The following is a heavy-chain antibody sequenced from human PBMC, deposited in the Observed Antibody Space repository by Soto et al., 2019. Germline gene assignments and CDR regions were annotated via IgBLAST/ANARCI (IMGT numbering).Heavy chain of an antibody. J-gene: IGHJ5*02. V-gene: IGHV4-4*07. Sequence: SETLSLTCSVSGGTISGYYWTWIRQPAGKGLEWIGRICSSGNTKYNPSLQSRVTMSLDTSNNQFSLRLTSVTAADTAVYYCARGQRFSDWFDPWGQGTLVTVSS. CDR3: ARGQRFSDWFDP. D-gene: IGHD3-3*01. CDR1: GGTISGYY. CDR2: ICSSGNT.